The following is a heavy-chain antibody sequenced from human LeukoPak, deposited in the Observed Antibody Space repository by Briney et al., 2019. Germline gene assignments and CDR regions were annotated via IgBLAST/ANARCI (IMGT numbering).Heavy chain of an antibody. D-gene: IGHD3-10*01. CDR3: ARGRGVRGLYYFDY. CDR1: GFTFSSYA. J-gene: IGHJ4*02. CDR2: ISGSGGST. V-gene: IGHV3-23*01. Sequence: PGGSLRLSCAASGFTFSSYAMSWVRQAPGKGLEWVSAISGSGGSTYYADSVKGRFTISRDNSKNTLYLQMNSLRAEDTAVYYCARGRGVRGLYYFDYWGQGTLVTVSS.